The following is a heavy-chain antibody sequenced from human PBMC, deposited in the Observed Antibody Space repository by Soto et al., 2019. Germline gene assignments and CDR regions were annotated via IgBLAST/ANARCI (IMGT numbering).Heavy chain of an antibody. D-gene: IGHD6-25*01. V-gene: IGHV4-59*01. Sequence: SEPLSLTCTVSGGSISSYYWSWIRQPPGKGLEWIGYIYYSGRTDYNPSLKSPVTISVDTSKNQFSLKLSSVTAADTAVYYCARPHGGSSGWDNWFDPWGQGTLVTVSS. CDR3: ARPHGGSSGWDNWFDP. J-gene: IGHJ5*02. CDR2: IYYSGRT. CDR1: GGSISSYY.